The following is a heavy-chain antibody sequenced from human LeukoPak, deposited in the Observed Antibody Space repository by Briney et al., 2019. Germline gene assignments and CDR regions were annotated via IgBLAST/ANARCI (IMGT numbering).Heavy chain of an antibody. D-gene: IGHD5-18*01. V-gene: IGHV3-30*18. Sequence: PGGSLRPSCAASRFTFSSYGMHWVRQAPGKGLEWVALISYDGSNKYYADSVKGRFTISRDNSKNTLYLQMNSLRAEDTAVYYCAKGELGLWFDYWGQGTLVTVSS. CDR3: AKGELGLWFDY. J-gene: IGHJ4*02. CDR2: ISYDGSNK. CDR1: RFTFSSYG.